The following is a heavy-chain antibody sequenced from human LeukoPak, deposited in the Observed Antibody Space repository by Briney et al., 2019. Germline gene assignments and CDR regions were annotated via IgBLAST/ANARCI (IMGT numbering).Heavy chain of an antibody. CDR2: IYSGGST. Sequence: PGGSLRLSCAASGLTFSSYWMTWVRQAPGKGLEWVSIIYSGGSTYYADSVKGRFTISRDISKNTLYLQMNSLRAEDTAVYYCARLPSGDYWGQGTLVTVSS. J-gene: IGHJ4*02. D-gene: IGHD3-10*01. V-gene: IGHV3-66*04. CDR3: ARLPSGDY. CDR1: GLTFSSYW.